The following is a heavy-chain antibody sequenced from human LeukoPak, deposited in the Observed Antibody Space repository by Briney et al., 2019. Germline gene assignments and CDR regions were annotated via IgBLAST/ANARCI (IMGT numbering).Heavy chain of an antibody. D-gene: IGHD3-10*01. V-gene: IGHV1-8*01. CDR3: AREGTMVRGGAYYYMDV. CDR2: MNPNSGNT. CDR1: GYTFTCYD. Sequence: ASVKVSCKASGYTFTCYDINWVRLATGQGLEWMGWMNPNSGNTGYGQKFQGRVNMTRNNSISTAYMELHSLRSEDTAVYYCAREGTMVRGGAYYYMDVWGKGTTVTISS. J-gene: IGHJ6*03.